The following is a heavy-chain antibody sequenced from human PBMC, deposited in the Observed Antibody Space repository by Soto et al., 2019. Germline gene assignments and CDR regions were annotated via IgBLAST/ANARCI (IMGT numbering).Heavy chain of an antibody. CDR3: ARRGTYWWGHFDF. CDR1: GFIFSNQA. Sequence: GGSLRLSCAASGFIFSNQAMCWVRQGPGKGLEWVSCISDRGDETFFLDSVKGRFAISRDNSENMLFLQMSSLRAEDTAIYYCARRGTYWWGHFDFWGQGTQVTVSS. CDR2: ISDRGDET. V-gene: IGHV3-23*01. D-gene: IGHD2-15*01. J-gene: IGHJ4*02.